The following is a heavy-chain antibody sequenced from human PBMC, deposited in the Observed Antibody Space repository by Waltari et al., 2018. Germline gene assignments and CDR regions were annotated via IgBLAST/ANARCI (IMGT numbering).Heavy chain of an antibody. CDR3: ARDWGYDSSGYRRLAFGH. CDR1: GGSINSYY. CDR2: IYDTGST. Sequence: QVQLQESGPGLLQPSETLSLICIVSGGSINSYYWSWIRQPPGKGLEWLGYIYDTGSTNYNPSLKSRVTISIDTSKNQFSLKLTSVTAADTAVYYCARDWGYDSSGYRRLAFGHWGQGSLVTVSS. J-gene: IGHJ4*02. D-gene: IGHD3-22*01. V-gene: IGHV4-59*01.